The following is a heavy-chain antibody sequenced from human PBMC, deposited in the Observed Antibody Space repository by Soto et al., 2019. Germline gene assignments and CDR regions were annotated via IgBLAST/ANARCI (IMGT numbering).Heavy chain of an antibody. CDR2: ISAYNADI. Sequence: QVQLVQSGAEVKKPGASVKVSCEAFGYTFNTYGISWVRQAPGQGLEWMAWISAYNADINFAPKLQDRLTVTTDTSTNTAYMELRSLGSDDTAVYYCARDARSRGAHFEYWGQGTLVTVSS. D-gene: IGHD3-10*01. CDR1: GYTFNTYG. J-gene: IGHJ4*02. V-gene: IGHV1-18*01. CDR3: ARDARSRGAHFEY.